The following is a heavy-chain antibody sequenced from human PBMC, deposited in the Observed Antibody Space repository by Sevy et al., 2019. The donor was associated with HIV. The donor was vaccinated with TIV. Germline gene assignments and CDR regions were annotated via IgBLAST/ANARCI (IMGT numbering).Heavy chain of an antibody. V-gene: IGHV3-23*01. J-gene: IGHJ4*02. CDR2: LSFGCGKI. CDR1: GFAFYDYS. Sequence: GGSLRLSCVASGFAFYDYSMSWIRQAPGKGLEWVVTLSFGCGKINYADSVKGRFTISRDNSKNSFYLQMDNLRVEDTALYYCAREGCSRPHDYWGQGTRVTVSS. D-gene: IGHD2-2*01. CDR3: AREGCSRPHDY.